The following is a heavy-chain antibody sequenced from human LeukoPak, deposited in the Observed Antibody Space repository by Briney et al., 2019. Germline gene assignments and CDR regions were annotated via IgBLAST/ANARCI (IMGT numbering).Heavy chain of an antibody. CDR3: ARGRRFGGSAAGHQFYYMDV. V-gene: IGHV7-4-1*04. D-gene: IGHD3-16*01. CDR2: INTNTGNP. J-gene: IGHJ6*03. CDR1: GYSIINYA. Sequence: GASVKVSCKTSGYSIINYAMIWVRQAPGQGLEWMGWINTNTGNPTYAQGFPGRFVFSLDTSVSMAYLQISSLKAEDTAVYYCARGRRFGGSAAGHQFYYMDVWGQGTTVTVSS.